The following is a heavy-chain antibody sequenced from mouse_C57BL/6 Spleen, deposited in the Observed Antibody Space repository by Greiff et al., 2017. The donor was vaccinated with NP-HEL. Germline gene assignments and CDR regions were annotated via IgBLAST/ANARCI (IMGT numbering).Heavy chain of an antibody. CDR1: GYTFTDYY. D-gene: IGHD3-2*02. Sequence: EVQLQQSGPELVKPGASVKISCKASGYTFTDYYMNWVKQSHGKSLEWIGDINPNNGGTSYNQKFKGKATLTVDKSSSTAYMELRSLTSEDSAVYYCATDGQLRPAWFAYWGQGTLVTVSA. CDR3: ATDGQLRPAWFAY. CDR2: INPNNGGT. J-gene: IGHJ3*01. V-gene: IGHV1-26*01.